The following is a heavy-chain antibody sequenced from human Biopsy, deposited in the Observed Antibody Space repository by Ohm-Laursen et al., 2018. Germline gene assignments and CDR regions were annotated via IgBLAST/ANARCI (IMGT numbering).Heavy chain of an antibody. D-gene: IGHD1-26*01. CDR1: GGSMTGYE. J-gene: IGHJ3*02. CDR3: ARVEAGTYDALDI. V-gene: IGHV4-59*07. Sequence: PSDTLSLTCSVSGGSMTGYERSWIRLAPGKGMEWIGYIYYSGGTKYNPSLASRVTFSVDMSKSQFSLKLYSVTAADAAVYYCARVEAGTYDALDIWGQGTLVAVSA. CDR2: IYYSGGT.